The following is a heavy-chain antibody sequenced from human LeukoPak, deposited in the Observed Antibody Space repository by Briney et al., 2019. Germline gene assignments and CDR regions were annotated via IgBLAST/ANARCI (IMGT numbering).Heavy chain of an antibody. CDR1: GYTFTGYY. CDR2: INPNSGGT. CDR3: AVDNYYDSSGYYYFDY. D-gene: IGHD3-22*01. V-gene: IGHV1-2*02. Sequence: EASVKVSCKASGYTFTGYYMHWVRQAPGQGLEWMGWINPNSGGTNYAQKFQGRVTMTRDTSISTAYMELSRLRSDDTAVYYCAVDNYYDSSGYYYFDYWGQGTLVTVSS. J-gene: IGHJ4*02.